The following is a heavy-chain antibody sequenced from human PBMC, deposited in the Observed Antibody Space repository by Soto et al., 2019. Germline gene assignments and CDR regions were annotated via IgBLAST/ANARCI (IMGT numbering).Heavy chain of an antibody. CDR3: AIGQRFSDWFDP. J-gene: IGHJ5*02. V-gene: IGHV4-4*07. Sequence: SETLSLTCTVSGGAISTYYWTWIRQPAGKGLEWIGRIYSSGSTKYNPSLQSRVTMSLDTSNNQFSLRLTSVTAADTAVYYCAIGQRFSDWFDPWGQGTLVTVSS. CDR2: IYSSGST. CDR1: GGAISTYY. D-gene: IGHD3-3*01.